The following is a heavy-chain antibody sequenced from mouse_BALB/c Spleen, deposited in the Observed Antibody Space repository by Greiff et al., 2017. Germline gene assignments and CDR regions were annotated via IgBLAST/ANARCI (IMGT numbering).Heavy chain of an antibody. V-gene: IGHV5-6-5*01. CDR3: ARGGFPAWFAY. CDR2: ISSGGRT. CDR1: GFTFSSYA. J-gene: IGHJ3*01. Sequence: EVKLMESGGGLVKPGGSLKLSCAASGFTFSSYAMSWVRQTPEKRLEWVASISSGGRTYYPDSVKGRFTISSDNARTILYLQMSSMRSEDAAMYYCARGGFPAWFAYWGQGTLVTVSA.